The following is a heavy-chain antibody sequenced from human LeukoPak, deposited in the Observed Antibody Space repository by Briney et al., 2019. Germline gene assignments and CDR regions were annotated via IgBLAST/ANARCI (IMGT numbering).Heavy chain of an antibody. V-gene: IGHV3-74*01. Sequence: GGSLRLSCAASGFTFSNSWMHWVRQAPGKGLVWVSRINPDGSSTRYADSVKGRFTISRDNAKNTLCLQMNSLRAEDTAVYYCARDQGGPRDYWGQGSLVTVSS. CDR1: GFTFSNSW. CDR2: INPDGSST. J-gene: IGHJ4*02. CDR3: ARDQGGPRDY. D-gene: IGHD3-16*01.